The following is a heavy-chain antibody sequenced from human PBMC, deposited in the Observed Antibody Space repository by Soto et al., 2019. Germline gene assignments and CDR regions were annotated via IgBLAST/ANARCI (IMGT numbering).Heavy chain of an antibody. CDR2: ISGNGGTT. J-gene: IGHJ4*02. V-gene: IGHV3-64D*06. Sequence: PGGSLRLSCSASGFTFSGYALHWVRQAPGKGLEYVSGISGNGGTTDYADSVKGRFTISRDNSKNTLYLQMSSLRSDDTAVYYCARSITIFDGLRYFDYWGQGTLVTVSS. D-gene: IGHD3-3*01. CDR3: ARSITIFDGLRYFDY. CDR1: GFTFSGYA.